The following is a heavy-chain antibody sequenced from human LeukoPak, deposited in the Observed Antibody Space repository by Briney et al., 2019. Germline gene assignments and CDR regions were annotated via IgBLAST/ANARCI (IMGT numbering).Heavy chain of an antibody. CDR2: MNPNSGNT. V-gene: IGHV1-8*01. CDR3: ARAVDYYGSGSYYNDWFDP. D-gene: IGHD3-10*01. Sequence: ASVKVSCKASGYTFTSYDINWVRQATGQGLEWMGWMNPNSGNTGYAQKFQGRVTTTRNTSISTAYMELSSLRSEDTAVYYCARAVDYYGSGSYYNDWFDPWGQGTLVTVSS. CDR1: GYTFTSYD. J-gene: IGHJ5*02.